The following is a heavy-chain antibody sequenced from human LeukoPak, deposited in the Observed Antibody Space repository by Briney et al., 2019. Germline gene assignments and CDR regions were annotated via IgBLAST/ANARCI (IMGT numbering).Heavy chain of an antibody. CDR3: ARLPDP. CDR2: IYHSGST. V-gene: IGHV4-4*02. J-gene: IGHJ5*02. CDR1: GASITSNW. Sequence: SETLSLTCAVSGASITSNWWSWVRQSPGKGLEWIGEIYHSGSTNYNPSLKSRVTISVDKSKNQFSLKLSSVTAADTAVYYCARLPDPWGQGTLVTVSS.